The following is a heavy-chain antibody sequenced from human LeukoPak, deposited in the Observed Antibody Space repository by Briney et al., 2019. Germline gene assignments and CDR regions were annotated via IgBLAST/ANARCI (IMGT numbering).Heavy chain of an antibody. D-gene: IGHD5-18*01. J-gene: IGHJ4*01. CDR1: GFTFRSYE. V-gene: IGHV3-48*03. Sequence: PGGSLRLSCAASGFTFRSYEMNWVRQAPGKGLEWISHINSGGQTIHYADSVKGRFTISRDNAKNSLYLQMNSLRADDTAVYYCARLIRGFSSAYWGYGTLVTVSS. CDR3: ARLIRGFSSAY. CDR2: INSGGQTI.